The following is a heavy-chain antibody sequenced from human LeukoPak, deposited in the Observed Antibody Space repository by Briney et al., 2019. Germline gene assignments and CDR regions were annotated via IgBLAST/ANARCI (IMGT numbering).Heavy chain of an antibody. CDR3: ASRSGTTPYYFDY. CDR2: IAPHNGNT. D-gene: IGHD4-17*01. V-gene: IGHV1-18*01. Sequence: ASVKAYCKVSGYTFTSYGLSWMRQAPGQGLEWMGWIAPHNGNTNYAQKLQGRVTMTTDTSTSTAYMELRSLRSDDTAVYYCASRSGTTPYYFDYWGQGTLVTVSS. CDR1: GYTFTSYG. J-gene: IGHJ4*02.